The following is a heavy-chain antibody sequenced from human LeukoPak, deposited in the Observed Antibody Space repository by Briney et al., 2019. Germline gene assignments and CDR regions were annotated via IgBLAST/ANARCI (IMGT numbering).Heavy chain of an antibody. CDR1: GFTVSSNY. J-gene: IGHJ4*02. V-gene: IGHV3-53*01. D-gene: IGHD3-9*01. Sequence: GGSLRLSCAASGFTVSSNYMNWVRQAPGKGLEWVSVIYSGGTTYYADSVKGRFTISRDSSKNTLYLQMNSLRAEDTAVYYCARHVWLQPFDYWGQGTLVTVSS. CDR2: IYSGGTT. CDR3: ARHVWLQPFDY.